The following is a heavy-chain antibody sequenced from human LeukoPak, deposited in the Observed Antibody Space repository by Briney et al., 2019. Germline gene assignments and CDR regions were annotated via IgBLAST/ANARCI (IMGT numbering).Heavy chain of an antibody. CDR1: GGSISSYY. V-gene: IGHV4-59*08. J-gene: IGHJ4*02. CDR3: ARYISSGLDY. Sequence: SETLSLTCTVSGGSISSYYWSWIRQSPGKGLEWIGYIYYTGSTNYNPSLKSRVTISVDTSKNQFSLKLSYVNAADTAVYYCARYISSGLDYWGQGTLVTASS. D-gene: IGHD6-6*01. CDR2: IYYTGST.